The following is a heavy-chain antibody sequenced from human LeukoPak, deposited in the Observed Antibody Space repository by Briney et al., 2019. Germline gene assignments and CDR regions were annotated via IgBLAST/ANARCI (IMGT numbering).Heavy chain of an antibody. Sequence: PGGSLRLSCAASGFTFSSYSMNWVRQAPGKGLEWVSSISSSSSYIYYADSVKGRFTISRENAKNSLYLQMNSLRVEDTAVYYCARATYEWNYDPNDSFDYWGQGTLVTVSS. CDR1: GFTFSSYS. CDR3: ARATYEWNYDPNDSFDY. V-gene: IGHV3-21*01. CDR2: ISSSSSYI. J-gene: IGHJ4*02. D-gene: IGHD1-7*01.